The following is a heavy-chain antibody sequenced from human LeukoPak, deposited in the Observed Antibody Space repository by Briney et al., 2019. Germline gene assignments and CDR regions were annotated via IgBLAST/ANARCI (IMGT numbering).Heavy chain of an antibody. CDR1: GASVNGDSYY. Sequence: SETLSLTCTVSGASVNGDSYYWSWIRQPPGKGLEWVGHIYNGGSTNYNPSLKSRVTMSVDTSKNHFSVKLSSVTAADTAVYYCARHYRGLDYWGQGTLATVSS. CDR3: ARHYRGLDY. CDR2: IYNGGST. D-gene: IGHD4-23*01. V-gene: IGHV4-61*03. J-gene: IGHJ4*02.